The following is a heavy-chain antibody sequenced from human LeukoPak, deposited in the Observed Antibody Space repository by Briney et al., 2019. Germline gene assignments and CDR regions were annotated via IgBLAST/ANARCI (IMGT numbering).Heavy chain of an antibody. J-gene: IGHJ3*02. Sequence: ASVKVCCKVAGYTLTELFMHWVRQAPGKGLEWVGGFDHEVEETIYTQKCQGRVTMTGDTSTDTAYMELRSLRSEDTAVYYCATVKGCGDYGDPFQIWAQKTMVTVPS. V-gene: IGHV1-24*01. CDR1: GYTLTELF. D-gene: IGHD4-17*01. CDR3: ATVKGCGDYGDPFQI. CDR2: FDHEVEET.